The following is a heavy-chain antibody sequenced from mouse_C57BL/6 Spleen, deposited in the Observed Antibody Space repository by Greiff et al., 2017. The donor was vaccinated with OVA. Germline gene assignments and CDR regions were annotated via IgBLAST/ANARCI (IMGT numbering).Heavy chain of an antibody. D-gene: IGHD1-1*01. V-gene: IGHV3-1*01. CDR1: GYSITSGYD. J-gene: IGHJ1*03. CDR2: ISYSGST. Sequence: QLQESGPGMVKPSQSLSLTCTVTGYSITSGYDWHWIRHFPGNKLEWMGYISYSGSTNYNPSLKSRISITHDTSKNHFFLKVNSVTTEDTATYYWARGDYYGSSSYWYFDVWGTGTTVTVSS. CDR3: ARGDYYGSSSYWYFDV.